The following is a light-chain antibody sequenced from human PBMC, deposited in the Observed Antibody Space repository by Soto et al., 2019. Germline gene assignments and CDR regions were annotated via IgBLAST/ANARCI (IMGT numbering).Light chain of an antibody. V-gene: IGLV2-14*01. CDR3: CLFTSTDTPLV. J-gene: IGLJ1*01. CDR2: EVS. Sequence: AQPSSVSGSPGQSITISCTGTSTDVGGYNYVSWYQHHPGKGPKLIIYEVSNRPSGVSDRFSGSKSGNKASLIISNLEAEDESDYYCCLFTSTDTPLVFGTATKVTVL. CDR1: STDVGGYNY.